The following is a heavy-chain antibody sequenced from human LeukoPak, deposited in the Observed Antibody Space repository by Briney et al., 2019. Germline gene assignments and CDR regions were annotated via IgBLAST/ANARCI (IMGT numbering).Heavy chain of an antibody. D-gene: IGHD5-12*01. CDR3: ARVVATSYYYYGMDV. CDR2: INHSGST. CDR1: GGSFSGYY. J-gene: IGHJ6*02. Sequence: PSETLSLTCAVYGGSFSGYYWSWIRQPPRKGLEWIGEINHSGSTNYNPSLKSRVTISVDTSKNQFSLKLSSVTAADTAVYYCARVVATSYYYYGMDVWGQGTTVTVSS. V-gene: IGHV4-34*01.